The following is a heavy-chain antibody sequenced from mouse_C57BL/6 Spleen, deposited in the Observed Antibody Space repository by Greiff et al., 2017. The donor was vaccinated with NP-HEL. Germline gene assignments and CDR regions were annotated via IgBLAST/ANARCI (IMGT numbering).Heavy chain of an antibody. CDR1: GYTFTSYW. J-gene: IGHJ3*01. D-gene: IGHD2-5*01. Sequence: QVQLQQPGAELVRPGTSVKLSCKASGYTFTSYWMHWVKQRPGQGLEWIGVIDPSDSYTNYNQKFKGKATLTVDTSSSTAYMQLSSLTSEDSAVYYCARTNYSNLAWFAYWGQGTLVTDSA. CDR3: ARTNYSNLAWFAY. V-gene: IGHV1-59*01. CDR2: IDPSDSYT.